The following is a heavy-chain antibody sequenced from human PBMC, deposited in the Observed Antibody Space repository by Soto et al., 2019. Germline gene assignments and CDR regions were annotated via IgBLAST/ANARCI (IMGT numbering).Heavy chain of an antibody. CDR3: ARETMIVVVTSPNAFDI. CDR1: GYSFTSYW. V-gene: IGHV5-51*01. CDR2: IYPGDSDT. D-gene: IGHD3-22*01. J-gene: IGHJ3*02. Sequence: PGESLKISCKGSGYSFTSYWIGWVRQMPGKGLEWMGIIYPGDSDTRYSPSFQGQVTISADKSISTAYLQWSSLRSEDTAVYYCARETMIVVVTSPNAFDIWGQGTMVTVSS.